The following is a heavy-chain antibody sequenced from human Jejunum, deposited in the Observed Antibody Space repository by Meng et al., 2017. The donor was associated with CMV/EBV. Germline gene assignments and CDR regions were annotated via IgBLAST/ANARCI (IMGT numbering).Heavy chain of an antibody. CDR1: GFVFNSYA. V-gene: IGHV3-30*02. CDR3: AKASSPPKFHMDH. D-gene: IGHD2-2*01. Sequence: SGFVFNSYAMHWVRQAPGKGLEWVAFIRSDGSNQYYVNSVKGRFTISRDLSTNTLYLQMSSLRAEDTAVYYCAKASSPPKFHMDHWGQGTLVTVSS. CDR2: IRSDGSNQ. J-gene: IGHJ4*02.